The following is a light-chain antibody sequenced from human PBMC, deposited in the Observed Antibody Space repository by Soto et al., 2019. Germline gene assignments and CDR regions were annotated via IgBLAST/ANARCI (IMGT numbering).Light chain of an antibody. CDR2: DAS. CDR1: ESVSNY. V-gene: IGKV3-11*01. Sequence: IVLTQSPATLSLSPGDRATLSCRASESVSNYLAWYQQKPGQAPRLLIYDASNRATGIPARFSGSGSGTDFTLTISSLEPEDFAVYYCQQRTNWPPGWTFGQGTKVDIK. J-gene: IGKJ1*01. CDR3: QQRTNWPPGWT.